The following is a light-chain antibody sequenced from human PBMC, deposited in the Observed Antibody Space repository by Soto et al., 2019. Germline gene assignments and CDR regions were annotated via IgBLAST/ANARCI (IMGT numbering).Light chain of an antibody. CDR3: QQSSNYFT. Sequence: AIPLTQSPSSLSASVGDRVTITCRASQGLNTNLAWYQQKPGKSPKLLMYGASTLQKGVPSRFSGNGSGTDFTLTISSLQPEDSATYYCQQSSNYFTFGPGTKVDI. CDR2: GAS. CDR1: QGLNTN. V-gene: IGKV1D-13*01. J-gene: IGKJ3*01.